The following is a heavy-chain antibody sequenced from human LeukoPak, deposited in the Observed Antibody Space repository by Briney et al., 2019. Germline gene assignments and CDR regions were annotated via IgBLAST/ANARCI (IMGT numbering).Heavy chain of an antibody. J-gene: IGHJ4*02. D-gene: IGHD4-17*01. Sequence: GGSLRLSCAASGFTFSSYWMSWVRQAPGKGLEWVANIKQDGSEKYYVDSVKGRFTISRDNAKNSLYLQMNSLRAEDTAVYYCARETYGDYERYFDYWGQGTLVTVSS. V-gene: IGHV3-7*01. CDR2: IKQDGSEK. CDR3: ARETYGDYERYFDY. CDR1: GFTFSSYW.